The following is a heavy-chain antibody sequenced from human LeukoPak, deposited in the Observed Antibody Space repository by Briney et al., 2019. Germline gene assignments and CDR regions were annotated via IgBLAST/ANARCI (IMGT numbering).Heavy chain of an antibody. CDR1: GFTLSSYA. CDR2: ISNSDDGR. V-gene: IGHV3-23*01. Sequence: GGSLRLSCAASGFTLSSYAMSWVRQAPGKGLEWVSAISNSDDGRYYADSAKGRFTISRDNSKNTLYLQMNSLRTEDTAVYYCAKDSSASFYCGGGACYSNYWGQGTLVTVSS. J-gene: IGHJ4*02. CDR3: AKDSSASFYCGGGACYSNY. D-gene: IGHD2-15*01.